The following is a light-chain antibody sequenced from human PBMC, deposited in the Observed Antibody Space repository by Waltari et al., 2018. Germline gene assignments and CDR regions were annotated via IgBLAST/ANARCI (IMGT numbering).Light chain of an antibody. Sequence: HSALTQPASVSGSPGQSITISCTGSSSDIGNYNYVSWYQQHPGKAPKLMIFDVSNRPSGVSNRFPGSKSGNTASLTISGLQAEDEADYYCSSYISSDTLELFGGGTSLTVL. CDR2: DVS. CDR3: SSYISSDTLEL. V-gene: IGLV2-14*03. CDR1: SSDIGNYNY. J-gene: IGLJ2*01.